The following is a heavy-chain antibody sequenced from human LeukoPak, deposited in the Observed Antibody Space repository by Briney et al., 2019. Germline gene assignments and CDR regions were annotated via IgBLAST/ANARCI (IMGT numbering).Heavy chain of an antibody. V-gene: IGHV5-51*01. D-gene: IGHD3-22*01. CDR2: IYPGDSDT. CDR3: AIPQPYYYDSSGYLYY. Sequence: GESLKISYKGSGYSFTSYWIGWVRQLPGKGLEWMGIIYPGDSDTRYSPSFQGQVTISADKSISTAYLQWSSLKASDTAMYYCAIPQPYYYDSSGYLYYWGQGTLVTVSS. J-gene: IGHJ4*02. CDR1: GYSFTSYW.